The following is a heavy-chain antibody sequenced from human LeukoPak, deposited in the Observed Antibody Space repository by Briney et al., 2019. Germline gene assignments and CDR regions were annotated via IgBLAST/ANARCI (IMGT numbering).Heavy chain of an antibody. CDR3: ARTAHLFDY. Sequence: SETLSLTCTVSGGSISSGGYYWSWIRQPPGKGLEWIGYIYHSGSTYYNPSLKSRVTISVDRSKNQFSLKLSSVTAADTAVYYCARTAHLFDYWGQGTLVTVSS. V-gene: IGHV4-30-2*01. CDR2: IYHSGST. J-gene: IGHJ4*02. CDR1: GGSISSGGYY.